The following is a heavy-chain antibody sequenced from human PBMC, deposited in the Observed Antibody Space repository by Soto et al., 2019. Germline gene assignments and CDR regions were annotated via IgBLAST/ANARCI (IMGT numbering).Heavy chain of an antibody. D-gene: IGHD4-17*01. CDR1: GFTFRSNA. J-gene: IGHJ4*02. CDR3: AKHEDHGDYAY. Sequence: GGSLRLSCAASGFTFRSNAMAWVRQAPGKGLEWVSSISGSGGTTYDSDSVKGRFTISRDNSKNTLYLQMNSLRAEDTAVYYCAKHEDHGDYAYWGQGTLVTVSS. CDR2: ISGSGGTT. V-gene: IGHV3-23*01.